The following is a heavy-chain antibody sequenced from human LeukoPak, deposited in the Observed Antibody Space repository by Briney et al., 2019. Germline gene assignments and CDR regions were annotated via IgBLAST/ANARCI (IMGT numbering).Heavy chain of an antibody. CDR3: ASGGIAAAWDY. CDR1: GGSFSGYY. CDR2: INHSGST. Sequence: SETLSLTCAVYGGSFSGYYWSWIRQPPGKGLEWIGEINHSGSTNYNPSLKSRVTISVDTSKNQFSLKLSSVTAADTAVYYCASGGIAAAWDYWGQGTLVTVSS. D-gene: IGHD6-13*01. J-gene: IGHJ4*02. V-gene: IGHV4-34*01.